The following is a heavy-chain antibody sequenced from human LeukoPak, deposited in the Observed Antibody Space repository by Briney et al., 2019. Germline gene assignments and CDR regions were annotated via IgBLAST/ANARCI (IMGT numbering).Heavy chain of an antibody. J-gene: IGHJ4*02. CDR3: ARDFRGGYDFWSGYYTPYYFDY. CDR1: GGSFSGYY. D-gene: IGHD3-3*01. CDR2: INHSGST. Sequence: SETLSLTCAVYGGSFSGYYWSWIRQPPGKGLEWIGEINHSGSTNYNPSLKSRVNTSLDTSKNPFSLKLSSVTAADTAVYYCARDFRGGYDFWSGYYTPYYFDYWGQGTLVTVSP. V-gene: IGHV4-34*01.